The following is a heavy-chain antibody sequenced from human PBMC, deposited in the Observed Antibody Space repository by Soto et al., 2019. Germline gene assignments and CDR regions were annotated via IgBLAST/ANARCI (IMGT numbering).Heavy chain of an antibody. J-gene: IGHJ4*02. D-gene: IGHD5-12*01. V-gene: IGHV3-7*03. CDR3: ARCGSENDY. CDR1: GFTFSTYW. Sequence: EVQLVESGGGLVQPGGSLRLSCAASGFTFSTYWMHWIRQVPGKGLEWVANIKEDGSEKNYVDSVKGRFTISRDNAKNSLYLQMNSLRAEDTATYYCARCGSENDYWGQGTLVTVSS. CDR2: IKEDGSEK.